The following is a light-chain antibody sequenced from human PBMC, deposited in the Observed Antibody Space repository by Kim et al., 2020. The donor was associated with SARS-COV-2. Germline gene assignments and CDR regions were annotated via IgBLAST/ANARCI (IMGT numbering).Light chain of an antibody. Sequence: PGQSSTISCTGTSSDVGGYNYVSWYQQHPGKAPKLIIYDVSNRPSGVSNRFSGSKSGNTASLTISGLQAEDEADYYCSSYTSSLVVFGGGTQLTVL. CDR3: SSYTSSLVV. CDR1: SSDVGGYNY. J-gene: IGLJ2*01. CDR2: DVS. V-gene: IGLV2-14*03.